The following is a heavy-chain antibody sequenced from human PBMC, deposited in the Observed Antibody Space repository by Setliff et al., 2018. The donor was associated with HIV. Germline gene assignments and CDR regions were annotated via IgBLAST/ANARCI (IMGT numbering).Heavy chain of an antibody. CDR1: GGSMRSTTYY. CDR2: IYTSGST. CDR3: ARERSALLWKNWFDP. J-gene: IGHJ5*02. V-gene: IGHV4-61*09. D-gene: IGHD3-10*01. Sequence: PSETLSLTCTVSGGSMRSTTYYWGWVRQPAGKGLEWIGHIYTSGSTNYNPSLKSRVTISVDTSKNQFSLKLSSVTAADTAVYYCARERSALLWKNWFDPWGQGTLVTVSS.